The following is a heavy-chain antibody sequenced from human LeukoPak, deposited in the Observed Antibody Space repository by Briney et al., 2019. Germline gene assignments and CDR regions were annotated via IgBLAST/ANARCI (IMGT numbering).Heavy chain of an antibody. Sequence: SETLSLTCTASGGSISSYHWSWIRQPPGKGLEWIGYIYYSGGTNYNPSLKSRVSISVDTPKNQFCLKLNSVTAADTAAYYCARGVSGSYVFDSWGQGTLVTVSS. CDR2: IYYSGGT. CDR3: ARGVSGSYVFDS. D-gene: IGHD3-16*01. V-gene: IGHV4-59*13. CDR1: GGSISSYH. J-gene: IGHJ4*02.